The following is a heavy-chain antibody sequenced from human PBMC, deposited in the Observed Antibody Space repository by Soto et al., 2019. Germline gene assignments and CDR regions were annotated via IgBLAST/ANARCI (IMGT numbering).Heavy chain of an antibody. D-gene: IGHD3-22*01. Sequence: SETLSLTCIVSGASVSDYYWSWIRQSPGKGLEWIGYIYYSGSTYYNPSLKSRVTISVDTSKNQFSLKLSSVTAADTAVYYCAGSIDNYYEIWAFDIWGQGTMVTVSS. CDR3: AGSIDNYYEIWAFDI. CDR1: GASVSDYY. J-gene: IGHJ3*02. V-gene: IGHV4-59*06. CDR2: IYYSGST.